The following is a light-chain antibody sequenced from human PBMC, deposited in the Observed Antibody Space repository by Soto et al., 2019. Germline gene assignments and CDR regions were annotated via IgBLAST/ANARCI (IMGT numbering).Light chain of an antibody. V-gene: IGKV3-11*01. J-gene: IGKJ2*01. CDR1: QSVSTY. Sequence: EIVLTQSPATLSLSPGERATLSCRASQSVSTYLAWYQQKPGQAPRLLIYDVSNRATGIPSRFSGSGSGTDFTLTISSLVPEDFAVYDCQQRYTVGQGTKLEIK. CDR2: DVS. CDR3: QQRYT.